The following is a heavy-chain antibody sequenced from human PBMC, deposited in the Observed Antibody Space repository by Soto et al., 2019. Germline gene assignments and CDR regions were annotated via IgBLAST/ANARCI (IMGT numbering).Heavy chain of an antibody. CDR1: GGSISSNSDY. Sequence: SETLCLTCTVSGGSISSNSDYWSWIRQPPGKGLEWIGYMYNTGSTVYNPSFKSRVTISVDTSKNQFSLKLNSVTAADTAVYYCARDLWGYCGTDCYPLDVWGQGTTVTVSS. J-gene: IGHJ6*02. CDR3: ARDLWGYCGTDCYPLDV. V-gene: IGHV4-61*01. CDR2: MYNTGST. D-gene: IGHD2-21*02.